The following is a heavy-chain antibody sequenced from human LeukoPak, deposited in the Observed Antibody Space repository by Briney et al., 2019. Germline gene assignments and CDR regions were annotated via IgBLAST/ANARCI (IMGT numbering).Heavy chain of an antibody. CDR1: GFTFSNYW. D-gene: IGHD1-26*01. CDR2: INDDGSAT. CDR3: ASLIVGATTPMDY. J-gene: IGHJ4*02. Sequence: GGSLRLSCAASGFTFSNYWMHWVRQVPGKGLVWVSRINDDGSATFYADSVKGRFTISRDNAKNSLYLQMNSLRAEDTAVYYCASLIVGATTPMDYWGQGTLVTVSS. V-gene: IGHV3-74*01.